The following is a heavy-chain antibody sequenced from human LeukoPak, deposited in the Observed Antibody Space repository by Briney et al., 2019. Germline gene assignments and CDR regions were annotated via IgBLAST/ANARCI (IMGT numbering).Heavy chain of an antibody. CDR1: GGFISSYY. CDR3: ARLSGYSFDY. CDR2: IYYSGST. J-gene: IGHJ4*02. Sequence: SETLSLTCTVSGGFISSYYWSWIRQPPGKGLEWIGYIYYSGSTNYNPSLKSRVTISVDTSKNQFSLKLSSVTAADTAVYYCARLSGYSFDYWGQGTLVTVSS. V-gene: IGHV4-59*01. D-gene: IGHD5-12*01.